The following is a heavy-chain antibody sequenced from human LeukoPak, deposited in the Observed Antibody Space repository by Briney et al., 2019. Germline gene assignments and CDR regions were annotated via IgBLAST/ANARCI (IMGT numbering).Heavy chain of an antibody. Sequence: PSETLSLTCTVSGDSITTYYWSWIRQAAGKGLEWIGRIYTSGSTDYNPSLKSRVTMSLDMSKNQFSLRLRPVTAADTAVYYCASWNYADYYYYMDVWGKGTTVTVSS. CDR3: ASWNYADYYYYMDV. V-gene: IGHV4-4*07. J-gene: IGHJ6*03. CDR2: IYTSGST. D-gene: IGHD1-7*01. CDR1: GDSITTYY.